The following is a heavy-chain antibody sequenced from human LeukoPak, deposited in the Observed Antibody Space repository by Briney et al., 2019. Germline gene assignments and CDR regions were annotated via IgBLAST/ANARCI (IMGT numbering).Heavy chain of an antibody. V-gene: IGHV4-59*01. Sequence: SETLSLTCTVSGGSISNYYWSWIRQPPGKGVEWIGYINYSGSTNFNPSLKSRVTISVDTSKNQFSLKLNSVTAADTAVYYCAREYYYGSGSYYDYWGQGTLVTVSS. J-gene: IGHJ4*02. CDR3: AREYYYGSGSYYDY. CDR1: GGSISNYY. D-gene: IGHD3-10*01. CDR2: INYSGST.